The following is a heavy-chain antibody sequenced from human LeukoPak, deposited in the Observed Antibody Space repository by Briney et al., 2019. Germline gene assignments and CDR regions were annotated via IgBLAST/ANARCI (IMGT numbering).Heavy chain of an antibody. V-gene: IGHV3-30-3*01. J-gene: IGHJ4*02. CDR3: ARGALYQYYLDYWG. Sequence: GGSLRLSCAASGFTFSSYAMHWVRQAPGKGLVWVAVISYDGSNKYYADSVKGRFTISRDNSKNTLYLQMNSLRAEDTAVYYCARGALYQYYLDYWGWGQGTLVTVSS. CDR2: ISYDGSNK. CDR1: GFTFSSYA. D-gene: IGHD4-17*01.